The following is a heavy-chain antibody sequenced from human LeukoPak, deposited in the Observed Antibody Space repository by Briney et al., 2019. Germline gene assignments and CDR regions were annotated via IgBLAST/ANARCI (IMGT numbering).Heavy chain of an antibody. CDR2: VYYSRST. Sequence: PSETLSLTCTVSGGSLSSYYWSWLRQLPGEGLEWIGYVYYSRSTKYNPSLKSRVTISVDTSKNQFSLKLSSVTAADTAVYDCARVSFGSGYYNYMDVWGKGTTVTVS. CDR3: ARVSFGSGYYNYMDV. V-gene: IGHV4-59*08. D-gene: IGHD3-10*01. CDR1: GGSLSSYY. J-gene: IGHJ6*03.